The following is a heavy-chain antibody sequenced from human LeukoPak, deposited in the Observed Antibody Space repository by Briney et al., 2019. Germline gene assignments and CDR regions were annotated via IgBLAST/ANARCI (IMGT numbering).Heavy chain of an antibody. Sequence: ASVKVSCKASGYTFTGYHMHWVRQAPGQGLEWMERINPNSGDTNYAQKFQGRVTMTRDTSISTAYMELTRLRSDDTAVYYCAREKYDGKSWDSWGQGTLVTVSS. D-gene: IGHD4-23*01. V-gene: IGHV1-2*06. CDR3: AREKYDGKSWDS. CDR2: INPNSGDT. CDR1: GYTFTGYH. J-gene: IGHJ4*02.